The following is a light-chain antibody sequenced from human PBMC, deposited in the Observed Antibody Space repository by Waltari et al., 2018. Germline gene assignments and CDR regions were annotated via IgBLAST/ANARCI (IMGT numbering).Light chain of an antibody. Sequence: DIQMTQSPSTLSASVGDRVTITCRASQSILTWVAWYQQKPGKAPRLLMSKASSLQTGVPSRFSGSGSGTEFTLTISSLEPDDFATYYCQQYNTYSPGPTFGGGTKVEIK. V-gene: IGKV1-5*03. J-gene: IGKJ4*01. CDR3: QQYNTYSPGPT. CDR1: QSILTW. CDR2: KAS.